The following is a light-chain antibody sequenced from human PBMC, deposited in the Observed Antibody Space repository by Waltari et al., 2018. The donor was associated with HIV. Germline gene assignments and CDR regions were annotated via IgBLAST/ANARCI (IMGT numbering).Light chain of an antibody. Sequence: SSDLTQDASVPVALGQTATITCRGASPGDHYQSGGQQKPGQAPLPITLGKNSRPSGVPDRFSGSSSGNTASLIIIKAQAEDEATYFCLTRDNVGDHLVTFGGGTRLTV. CDR3: LTRDNVGDHLVT. J-gene: IGLJ2*01. V-gene: IGLV3-19*01. CDR1: SPGDHY. CDR2: GKN.